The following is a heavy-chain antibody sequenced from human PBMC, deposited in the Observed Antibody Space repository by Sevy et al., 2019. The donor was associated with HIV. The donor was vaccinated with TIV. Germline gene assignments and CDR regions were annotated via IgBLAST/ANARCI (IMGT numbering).Heavy chain of an antibody. CDR3: VRYRIAAAGGYFDY. J-gene: IGHJ4*02. CDR2: ISYIGST. V-gene: IGHV4-61*01. CDR1: GGSVSSGNSY. Sequence: SEILSLTCTVSGGSVSSGNSYWSWIRQPPGKGLEWIGYISYIGSTNYNPSLKSRVTISVDTSKNQLSLRLSSLTAADTAQYYCVRYRIAAAGGYFDYWGQGTLVTVSS. D-gene: IGHD6-13*01.